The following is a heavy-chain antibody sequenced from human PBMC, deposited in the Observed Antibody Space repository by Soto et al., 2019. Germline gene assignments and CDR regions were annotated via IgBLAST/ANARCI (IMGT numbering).Heavy chain of an antibody. Sequence: ASVKVSCKVSGYTLTELSMHWVRQAPGKGLEWMGGFDPEDGETIYAQKFQGRVTMTEDTSTDTAYMELSSLRSEDTAVYYCATDLRRVGANDYWGQGTLVTVSS. D-gene: IGHD1-26*01. CDR2: FDPEDGET. V-gene: IGHV1-24*01. CDR1: GYTLTELS. CDR3: ATDLRRVGANDY. J-gene: IGHJ4*02.